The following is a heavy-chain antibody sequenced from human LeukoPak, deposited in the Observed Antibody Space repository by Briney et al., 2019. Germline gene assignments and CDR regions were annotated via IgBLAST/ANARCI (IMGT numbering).Heavy chain of an antibody. CDR2: ISSSGGST. CDR1: GFTFSSYA. J-gene: IGHJ4*02. CDR3: AKNSGSYYEEGY. Sequence: GGSLRLSCAASGFTFSSYAMSWVRQAPGKGLGWVSTISSSGGSTYYADSVKGRFTISRDNSKNTLYLQMNSLRAEDTAIYYCAKNSGSYYEEGYWGQGTLVTVSS. V-gene: IGHV3-23*01. D-gene: IGHD1-26*01.